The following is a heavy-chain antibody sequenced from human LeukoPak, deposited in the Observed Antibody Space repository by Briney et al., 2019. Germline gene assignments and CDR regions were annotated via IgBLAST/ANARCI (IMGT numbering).Heavy chain of an antibody. CDR2: IYYSGST. D-gene: IGHD3-22*01. J-gene: IGHJ3*02. CDR3: AYGDSSGYYEGAFDI. Sequence: SQTLPLTCTVSGGSISSGDYYWSRIRQPQGQGLEGIGYIYYSGSTYYNPSLKSRVTISVDTSKNQFSLKLSSVTAADTAVYYCAYGDSSGYYEGAFDIWGQGTMVTVSS. V-gene: IGHV4-30-4*01. CDR1: GGSISSGDYY.